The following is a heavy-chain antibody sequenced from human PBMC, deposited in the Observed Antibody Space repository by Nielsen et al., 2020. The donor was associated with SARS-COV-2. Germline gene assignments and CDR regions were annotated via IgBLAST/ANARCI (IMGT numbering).Heavy chain of an antibody. D-gene: IGHD2-2*01. CDR2: IYSGGST. Sequence: WIRQPPGKRLEWVSVIYSGGSTYYADSVKGRFTIPRDNSKNTLYLQMNSLRAEDTAVYYCARDFKDIVVVPAAPRRYYYYYMDVWGKGTTVTVSS. V-gene: IGHV3-66*01. J-gene: IGHJ6*03. CDR3: ARDFKDIVVVPAAPRRYYYYYMDV.